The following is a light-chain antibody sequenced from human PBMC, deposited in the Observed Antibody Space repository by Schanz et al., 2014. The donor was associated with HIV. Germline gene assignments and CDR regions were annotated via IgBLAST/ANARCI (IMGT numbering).Light chain of an antibody. CDR3: CSYAGSSVV. V-gene: IGLV1-40*01. CDR1: SSNVGAGFD. CDR2: TND. J-gene: IGLJ2*01. Sequence: QSVLTQPPSVSGAPGQRVTIPCSGSSSNVGAGFDVHWYQQALGKAPTLLIYTNDNRPSGVPDRYSGSKSGTSASLAITGLQAEDEADYYCCSYAGSSVVFGGGTKLTVL.